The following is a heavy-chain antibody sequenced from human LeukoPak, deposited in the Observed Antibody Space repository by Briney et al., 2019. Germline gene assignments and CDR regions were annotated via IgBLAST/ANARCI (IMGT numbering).Heavy chain of an antibody. J-gene: IGHJ5*02. Sequence: GGSLRLSCAASGFTFSDYYMNWIRQAPGKGLEWVSYITSSGSTMYYADSVKGRFTISRDNAKNSLYLRMNSLRAEDTAVYYCAREVTVTTAWGQGTLVTVSS. CDR3: AREVTVTTA. CDR2: ITSSGSTM. CDR1: GFTFSDYY. V-gene: IGHV3-11*04. D-gene: IGHD4-11*01.